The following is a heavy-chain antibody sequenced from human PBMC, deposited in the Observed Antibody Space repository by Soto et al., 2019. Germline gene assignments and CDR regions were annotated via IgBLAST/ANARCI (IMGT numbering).Heavy chain of an antibody. D-gene: IGHD3-22*01. J-gene: IGHJ4*02. CDR1: GGTFSSYA. Sequence: SVKVSCKASGGTFSSYAISWVRQAPGQGLEWMGGIIPIFDTANYAQKFQGRVTITADKSTSTAYMELSSLRSEDTAVYYCARIYDSSGCYPGSPLFDYWGRGTLVTVSS. CDR2: IIPIFDTA. CDR3: ARIYDSSGCYPGSPLFDY. V-gene: IGHV1-69*06.